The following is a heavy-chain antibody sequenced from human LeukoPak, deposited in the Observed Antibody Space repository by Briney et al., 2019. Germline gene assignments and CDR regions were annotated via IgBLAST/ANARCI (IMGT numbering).Heavy chain of an antibody. CDR2: IYDSGST. J-gene: IGHJ6*03. CDR1: GDSLSSHS. D-gene: IGHD3-22*01. V-gene: IGHV4-59*11. CDR3: ARAVKMWLLGDYYYYMDV. Sequence: SETLSLTCSVSGDSLSSHSWTWIRQPPGKGLEWIGYIYDSGSTNYDPSLKSRVSMSVDTSKNQLSLKVSSVTAADTAVYHCARAVKMWLLGDYYYYMDVWGKGTTVTVSS.